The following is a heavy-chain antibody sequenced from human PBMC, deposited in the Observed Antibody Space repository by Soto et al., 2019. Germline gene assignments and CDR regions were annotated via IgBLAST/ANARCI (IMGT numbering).Heavy chain of an antibody. CDR1: GGSISSYY. Sequence: SETLSLTCTFSGGSISSYYWSWIRQPPGKGPEWIGYIYYSGSTNYNPSLKSRVTISVDTSKNQFSLKLSSVTAADTAVYYCAKGSGTYVKMRYYYYYGMDVWGQGTTVTVSS. J-gene: IGHJ6*02. CDR2: IYYSGST. D-gene: IGHD1-26*01. V-gene: IGHV4-59*01. CDR3: AKGSGTYVKMRYYYYYGMDV.